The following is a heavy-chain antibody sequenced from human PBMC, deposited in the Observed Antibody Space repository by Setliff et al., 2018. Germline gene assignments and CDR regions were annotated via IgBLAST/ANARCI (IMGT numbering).Heavy chain of an antibody. D-gene: IGHD2-21*02. CDR3: ARNWATAQHYYYGMDV. CDR1: GFTFSNYG. Sequence: PGGSLRLSCVASGFTFSNYGMHWVRQAPGKGLEWVALIWNDGSAKFYGDSVKGRFTISRDNSENTLYLKMNSLRAEDTAVYYCARNWATAQHYYYGMDVWGQGTTVTVSS. CDR2: IWNDGSAK. J-gene: IGHJ6*02. V-gene: IGHV3-33*01.